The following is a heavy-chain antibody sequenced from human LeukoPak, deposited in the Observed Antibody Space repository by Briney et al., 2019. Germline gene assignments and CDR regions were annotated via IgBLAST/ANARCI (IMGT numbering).Heavy chain of an antibody. D-gene: IGHD5-18*01. CDR3: ASDTAQTDRYYYYYYMDV. CDR1: GFTFSSYG. CDR2: IRYDGSNK. V-gene: IGHV3-30*02. J-gene: IGHJ6*03. Sequence: GGSLRLSCAASGFTFSSYGMHWVRQAPGKGLEWAAFIRYDGSNKYYADSVKGRFTISRDNSKNTLYLQMNSLRAEDTAVYYCASDTAQTDRYYYYYYMDVWGKGTAVTVSS.